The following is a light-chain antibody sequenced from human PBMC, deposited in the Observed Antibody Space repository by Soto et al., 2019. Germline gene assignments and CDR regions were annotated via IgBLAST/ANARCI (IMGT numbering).Light chain of an antibody. J-gene: IGLJ2*01. Sequence: QSVLTQPPSASGTPGQRVTISCSGSSSNIGSNYVYWYQQLPGTAPKLLIYRNNRRPSGVPDRFSGSKSGTSASLGISGLRSEDEADYYCAAWDDSLSGPVFGGGTKLTVL. V-gene: IGLV1-47*01. CDR2: RNN. CDR1: SSNIGSNY. CDR3: AAWDDSLSGPV.